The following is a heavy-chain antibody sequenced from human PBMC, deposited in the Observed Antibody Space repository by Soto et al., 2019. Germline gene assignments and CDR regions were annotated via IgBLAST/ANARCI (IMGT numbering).Heavy chain of an antibody. CDR2: ISYDGSNK. D-gene: IGHD2-21*01. CDR3: ARAIHKPGRKKNTVSPFGMDV. J-gene: IGHJ6*02. V-gene: IGHV3-30-3*01. Sequence: QVQLVESGGGVVQPGRSLRLSCAASGFTFSSYAMHWVRQAPGKGLEWVAVISYDGSNKYYADSVKGRFTISRDNSKNTLYLQMNSLRAEDTAVYYCARAIHKPGRKKNTVSPFGMDVWGQGTTVTVSS. CDR1: GFTFSSYA.